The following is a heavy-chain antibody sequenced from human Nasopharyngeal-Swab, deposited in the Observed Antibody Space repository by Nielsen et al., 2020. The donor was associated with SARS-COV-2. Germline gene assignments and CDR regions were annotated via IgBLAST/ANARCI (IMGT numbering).Heavy chain of an antibody. CDR1: GGSISSSSYY. J-gene: IGHJ4*02. CDR3: ASIAAPVLYFDY. D-gene: IGHD6-6*01. V-gene: IGHV4-39*01. Sequence: SETLSLTCTVSGGSISSSSYYWGWIRQPPGKGLEWIGSIYYSGSTYYNPSHKSRVTISVDTSKNQFSLKLSSVTAADTAVYYCASIAAPVLYFDYWGQGTLVTVSS. CDR2: IYYSGST.